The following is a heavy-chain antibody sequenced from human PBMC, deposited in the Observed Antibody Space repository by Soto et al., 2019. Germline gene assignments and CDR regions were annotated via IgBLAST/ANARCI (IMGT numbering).Heavy chain of an antibody. D-gene: IGHD3-3*01. CDR2: ISSSGSTI. V-gene: IGHV3-11*01. J-gene: IGHJ6*03. Sequence: PGGSLRLSCAASGFTFSDYYMSWIRQAPGKGLEWVSYISSSGSTIYYADSVKGRFTISRDNAKNSLYLQMNSLRAEDTAVYYCARTHNDFWRGPAYMDVWGKGTTVTVSS. CDR1: GFTFSDYY. CDR3: ARTHNDFWRGPAYMDV.